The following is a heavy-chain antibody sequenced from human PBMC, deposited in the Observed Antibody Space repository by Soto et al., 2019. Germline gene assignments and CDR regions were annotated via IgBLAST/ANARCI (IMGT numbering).Heavy chain of an antibody. CDR1: GGSISSGGYY. V-gene: IGHV4-31*03. Sequence: QVQLQESGPGLVKPSQTLSLTCTVSGGSISSGGYYWSWIRQHPGKGLEWIGYIYYSGSTYYNPALKGRVTISVGTSQNQFSLKLSSVTAADTAVYYCAREEGGGYDHRWFDPWGQGTLVTVSS. CDR2: IYYSGST. J-gene: IGHJ5*02. D-gene: IGHD5-12*01. CDR3: AREEGGGYDHRWFDP.